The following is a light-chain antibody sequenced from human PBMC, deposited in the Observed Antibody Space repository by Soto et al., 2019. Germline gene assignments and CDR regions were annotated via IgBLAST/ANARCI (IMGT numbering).Light chain of an antibody. CDR2: WAS. J-gene: IGKJ4*01. V-gene: IGKV4-1*01. CDR3: QQYYSKPLT. CDR1: QSVLYSSNNKNY. Sequence: DIVMTQSPDSLAVSLGERATMNCKSSQSVLYSSNNKNYLGWYQQKIGQPPKLLIYWASTRESGVPDRFSGSGSGTDFTLTISSLQAEDVAVYYCQQYYSKPLTFGGGTKVEIK.